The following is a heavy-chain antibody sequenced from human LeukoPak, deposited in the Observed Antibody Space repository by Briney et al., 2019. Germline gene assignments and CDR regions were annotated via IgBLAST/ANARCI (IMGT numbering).Heavy chain of an antibody. Sequence: GGSLRLSCAASGSTFSGYAMSWVRQAPGKGLEWVSAISGSGGSTYYADSVKGRFTISRDNSKNTLFLQMNSLRAEDTALYYCAKGLREYDFWSGYATWGQGTLVTVSS. D-gene: IGHD3-3*01. V-gene: IGHV3-23*01. CDR2: ISGSGGST. CDR3: AKGLREYDFWSGYAT. CDR1: GSTFSGYA. J-gene: IGHJ5*02.